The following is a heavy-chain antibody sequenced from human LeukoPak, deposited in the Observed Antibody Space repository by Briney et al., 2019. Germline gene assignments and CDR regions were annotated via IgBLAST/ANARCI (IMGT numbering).Heavy chain of an antibody. CDR1: GFTFSSYA. CDR3: AKGPIAARNNWFDP. CDR2: ISGSGGST. V-gene: IGHV3-23*01. J-gene: IGHJ5*02. D-gene: IGHD6-6*01. Sequence: GGSLRLSCAASGFTFSSYAMSWVGQAPGKGLEWVSAISGSGGSTYYADSVKGRFTISRDNSKNTLYLQMNSLRAEDTAVYYCAKGPIAARNNWFDPWGQGTLVTVSS.